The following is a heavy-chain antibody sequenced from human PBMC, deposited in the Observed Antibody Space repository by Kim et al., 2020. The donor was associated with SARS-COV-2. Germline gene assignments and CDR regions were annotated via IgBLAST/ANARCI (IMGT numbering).Heavy chain of an antibody. D-gene: IGHD3-9*01. CDR2: ISAYNGNT. V-gene: IGHV1-18*01. J-gene: IGHJ5*02. CDR1: GYTFTSYG. CDR3: ARGQTEYYDILTGYYWFDP. Sequence: ASVKVSCKASGYTFTSYGISWVRQAPGQGLEWMGWISAYNGNTNYAQKLQGRVTMTTDTSTSTAYMELRSLRSDDTAVYYCARGQTEYYDILTGYYWFDPWGQGTLVTVSS.